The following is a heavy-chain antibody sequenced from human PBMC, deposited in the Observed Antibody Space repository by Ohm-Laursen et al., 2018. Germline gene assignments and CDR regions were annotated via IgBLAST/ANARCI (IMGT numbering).Heavy chain of an antibody. J-gene: IGHJ4*02. Sequence: SLRLSCAAPGFTFSDFYMSWVRQAPGKGLEWVSCISASTTTIYYADSVKGRFTISRDNSKNSLFLQMDSLRAEDTAVYYCGRWNDYWGQGTLVTVSS. V-gene: IGHV3-11*01. CDR2: ISASTTTI. CDR3: GRWNDY. CDR1: GFTFSDFY. D-gene: IGHD1-1*01.